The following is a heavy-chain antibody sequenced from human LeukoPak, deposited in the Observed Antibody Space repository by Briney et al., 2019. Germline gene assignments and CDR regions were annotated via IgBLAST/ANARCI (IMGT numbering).Heavy chain of an antibody. CDR1: GGSISSYY. CDR2: IYYSGST. J-gene: IGHJ3*02. D-gene: IGHD1-26*01. Sequence: PSETLSLTCTVSGGSISSYYWSWIRQPPGKGLEWIGYIYYSGSTNYNPSLKSRVTISVDTSKNQFSLKLSSVTAADTAVYYCAGSLELPDAFDIWGQGTMVTVSS. CDR3: AGSLELPDAFDI. V-gene: IGHV4-59*01.